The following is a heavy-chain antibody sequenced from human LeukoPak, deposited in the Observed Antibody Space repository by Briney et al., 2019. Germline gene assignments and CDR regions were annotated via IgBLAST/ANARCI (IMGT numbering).Heavy chain of an antibody. CDR2: IIPIFGTA. CDR3: AREEEAGFNDY. D-gene: IGHD5-24*01. J-gene: IGHJ4*02. V-gene: IGHV1-69*06. Sequence: SVKVPCRASGGTFSSYAISWVRQAPGQGLEWMGRIIPIFGTANYAQKFQGRVTITADKSTSTAYMELSSLRSEDTAVYYCAREEEAGFNDYWGQGTLVTVSS. CDR1: GGTFSSYA.